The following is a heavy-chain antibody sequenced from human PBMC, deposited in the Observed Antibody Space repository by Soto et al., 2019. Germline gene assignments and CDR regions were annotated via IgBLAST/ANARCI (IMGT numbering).Heavy chain of an antibody. D-gene: IGHD3-10*01. CDR1: GGSFSGYY. CDR2: INHSGST. Sequence: PSETLSLTCAVYGGSFSGYYWSWIRQPPGKGLEWIGEINHSGSTNYNSSLKSRVTISVDTSKNQFSLKLSSVTAADTAVYYCARARDITMVRARWFDPWGQGTLVTVSS. CDR3: ARARDITMVRARWFDP. J-gene: IGHJ5*02. V-gene: IGHV4-34*01.